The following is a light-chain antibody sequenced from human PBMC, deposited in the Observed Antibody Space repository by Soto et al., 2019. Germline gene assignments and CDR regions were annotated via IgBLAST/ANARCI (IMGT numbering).Light chain of an antibody. J-gene: IGLJ2*01. Sequence: QSALTQPASVSASPGQSITISCTGSSSDVGGYNFVSWYQQYPGKAPKLMIFDVSNRPSGVSNRFSGSKSGNTASLTISGLQAEDEGDYYCSSYTNSNTRVFGGGTKLTVL. V-gene: IGLV2-14*01. CDR1: SSDVGGYNF. CDR2: DVS. CDR3: SSYTNSNTRV.